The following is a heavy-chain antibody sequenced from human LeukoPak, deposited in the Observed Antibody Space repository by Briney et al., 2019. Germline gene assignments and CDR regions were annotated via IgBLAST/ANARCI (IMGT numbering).Heavy chain of an antibody. CDR2: IRNDDGSNK. CDR1: GFTFSNYG. V-gene: IGHV3-30*02. CDR3: AKDEAQYFQH. J-gene: IGHJ1*01. Sequence: PGGSLRLSCAASGFTFSNYGMRWVRQAPGKGLEWVAFIRNDDGSNKYYADSVKGRFTISRDNSKNTVHLQMNSLRVEDTAVYYCAKDEAQYFQHWGQGTLVTVSA.